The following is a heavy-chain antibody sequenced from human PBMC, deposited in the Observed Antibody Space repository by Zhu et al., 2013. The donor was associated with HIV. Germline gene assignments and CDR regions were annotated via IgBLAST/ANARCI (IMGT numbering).Heavy chain of an antibody. J-gene: IGHJ3*02. D-gene: IGHD2-2*02. Sequence: QVQLVQSGAELKKPGSSVKVSCTASGGTFSSYAISWVRQAPGQGLEWMGGIIPIFGTANYAQKFQGRVTITADESTSTAYMELSSLRSEDTAVYYCARVGGGIGSSTSCYTGAFDIWGQGTMVTVSS. CDR2: IIPIFGTA. CDR1: GGTFSSYA. CDR3: ARVGGGIGSSTSCYTGAFDI. V-gene: IGHV1-69*01.